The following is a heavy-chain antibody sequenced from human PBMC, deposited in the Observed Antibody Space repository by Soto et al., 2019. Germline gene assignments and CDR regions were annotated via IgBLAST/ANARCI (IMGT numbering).Heavy chain of an antibody. CDR2: ISYDGSNK. J-gene: IGHJ4*02. Sequence: PGGSLRLSCAASGFTFSSYAMQWVRQAPGKGLEGVAVISYDGSNKYYVDSVKGRFTISRDNSKNTLYLQMNGLTPEDTAVYYCAKDEAVAGPFDSWGQRPLVTVSS. CDR3: AKDEAVAGPFDS. CDR1: GFTFSSYA. D-gene: IGHD6-19*01. V-gene: IGHV3-30*18.